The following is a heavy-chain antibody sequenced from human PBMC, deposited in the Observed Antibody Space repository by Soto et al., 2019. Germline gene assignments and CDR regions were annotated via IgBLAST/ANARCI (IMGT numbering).Heavy chain of an antibody. Sequence: SQTLSLTCAISGDSVSSDTATWDWIRQSPSRGLEWLGRTYYRSKWYKDYAVSVKSRINISPDTSKNQFSLQLNSVTPEDTAVYYCSSEPQVHSGIASWGQGTLVTVFS. D-gene: IGHD2-21*01. J-gene: IGHJ4*02. CDR3: SSEPQVHSGIAS. CDR1: GDSVSSDTAT. CDR2: TYYRSKWYK. V-gene: IGHV6-1*01.